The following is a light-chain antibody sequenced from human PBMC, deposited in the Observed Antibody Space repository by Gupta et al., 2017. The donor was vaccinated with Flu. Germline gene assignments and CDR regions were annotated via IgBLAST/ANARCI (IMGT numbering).Light chain of an antibody. Sequence: EVVLTQSPGSLSLSPGERATLSCRASQTVGGSFLAWYQQQPCQAPRLLIYAASTRDPGIPDRFSGSGSEKDFTLTISRVEPEDFAVYYCQQDGSSPASTFGQGTRLEI. CDR3: QQDGSSPAST. CDR1: QTVGGSF. J-gene: IGKJ2*01. CDR2: AAS. V-gene: IGKV3-20*01.